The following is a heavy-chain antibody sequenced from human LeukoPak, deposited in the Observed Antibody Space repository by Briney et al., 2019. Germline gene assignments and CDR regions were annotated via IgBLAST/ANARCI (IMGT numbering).Heavy chain of an antibody. J-gene: IGHJ4*02. D-gene: IGHD1-26*01. CDR1: DTPIPASIT. V-gene: IGHV3-21*04. CDR3: ASERVAAPRVDY. Sequence: PGGSLSPARHLDTPIPASITIDCVSQAPGKGLEWVSSISSSSSYLTYADSVKGRFTISRDNAQNSLYMQMRSRGVDDTAVYYCASERVAAPRVDYWGQGTLVTVSS. CDR2: ISSSSSYL.